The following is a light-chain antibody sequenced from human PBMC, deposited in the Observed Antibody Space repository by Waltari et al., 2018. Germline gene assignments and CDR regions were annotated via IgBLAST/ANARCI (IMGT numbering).Light chain of an antibody. V-gene: IGKV3-20*01. CDR3: QKYVNLPAT. J-gene: IGKJ1*01. CDR1: QSVGRF. Sequence: EIVLTQSPGTLSLSPGDKATLSCRASQSVGRFLAWYQKTPGQAPRLLIYDASTRASGIPDRFSGSGSGTDFSLTISRLEPEDFAVYFCQKYVNLPATFGQGTKVEIQ. CDR2: DAS.